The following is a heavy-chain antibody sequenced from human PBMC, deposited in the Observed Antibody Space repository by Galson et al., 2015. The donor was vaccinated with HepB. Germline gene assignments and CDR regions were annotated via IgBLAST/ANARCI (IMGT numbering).Heavy chain of an antibody. V-gene: IGHV3-48*01. CDR1: GFTFSSYS. J-gene: IGHJ4*02. CDR3: ARGPCGGTSCYWFTPSYFDY. CDR2: ISSSSSTI. Sequence: SLRLSCAASGFTFSSYSMNWVRQAPGKGLEWVSYISSSSSTIYYADSVKGRFTISRDNAKNSLYLQMNSLRAEDTAVYYCARGPCGGTSCYWFTPSYFDYWGQGTLVTVSS. D-gene: IGHD2-2*01.